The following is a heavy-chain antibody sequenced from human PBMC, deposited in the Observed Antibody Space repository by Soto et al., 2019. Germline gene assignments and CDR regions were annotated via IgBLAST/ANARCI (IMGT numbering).Heavy chain of an antibody. CDR3: ARHQVGSRVTDY. CDR1: GFSCSMYW. D-gene: IGHD1-26*01. V-gene: IGHV3-7*01. Sequence: EVQLVESGGGLVQPGGSLRLSCAASGFSCSMYWMSWVRQAPGKGLEWVSNIKEDGSQKYYVDSVKGRFTISRDNAKNSLYLQMTSLSAEDTAVYYCARHQVGSRVTDYWGQGTLVTVSS. J-gene: IGHJ4*02. CDR2: IKEDGSQK.